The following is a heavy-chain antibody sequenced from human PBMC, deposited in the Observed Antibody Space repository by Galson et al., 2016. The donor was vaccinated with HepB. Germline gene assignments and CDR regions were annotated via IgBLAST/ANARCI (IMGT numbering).Heavy chain of an antibody. CDR2: VSGRGGST. V-gene: IGHV3-23*01. CDR1: GFTFNSYA. Sequence: SLRLSCAASGFTFNSYAMSWVRQAPGKGLEWVSIVSGRGGSTYYADSVKGRFTISRDNSKNTLYLQMNSLRAEDTAVYYCAKDRRGRFLEWLSFFDYWGQGTLFTVSS. J-gene: IGHJ4*02. CDR3: AKDRRGRFLEWLSFFDY. D-gene: IGHD3-3*01.